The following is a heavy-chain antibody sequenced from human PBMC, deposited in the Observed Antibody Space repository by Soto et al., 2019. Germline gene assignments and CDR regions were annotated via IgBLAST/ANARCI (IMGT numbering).Heavy chain of an antibody. D-gene: IGHD3-3*01. CDR2: ISSSCSYI. V-gene: IGHV3-21*01. J-gene: IGHJ1*01. Sequence: EVQLVESGGGLVKPGGSLRLSCAASGFTFSSYSMNWVRQAPGKGLEWVSSISSSCSYIYYADSVKGRFTISRENAKNSLDLQMNSLRAEDTAVYYCAREGNYDFWSGYKRNEYFQHWGQGTLVTVSS. CDR3: AREGNYDFWSGYKRNEYFQH. CDR1: GFTFSSYS.